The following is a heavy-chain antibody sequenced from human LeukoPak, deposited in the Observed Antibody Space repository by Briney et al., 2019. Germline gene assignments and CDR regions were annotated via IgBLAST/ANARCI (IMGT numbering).Heavy chain of an antibody. CDR2: ISGSGGST. J-gene: IGHJ4*02. Sequence: GGSLRLSCAASGFTFSSYGMSWVRQAPGKGLEWVSAISGSGGSTYYADSVKGRFTISRDNSKNTLYLQMNSLRAEDTAVYYCAKNYDSSGYYYFDYWGQGTLVTVSS. CDR3: AKNYDSSGYYYFDY. CDR1: GFTFSSYG. V-gene: IGHV3-23*01. D-gene: IGHD3-22*01.